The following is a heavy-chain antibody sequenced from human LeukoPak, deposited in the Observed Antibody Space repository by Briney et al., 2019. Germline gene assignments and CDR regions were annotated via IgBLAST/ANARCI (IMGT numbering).Heavy chain of an antibody. D-gene: IGHD2-8*02. J-gene: IGHJ4*02. CDR1: GGTFSSYA. V-gene: IGHV1-69*13. CDR3: VTGATTGEIDY. Sequence: ASVKVSCTASGGTFSSYAISWVRQAPGQGLEWMGGIIPIFGTANYAQKFQGRVTITADESTSTAYVELSSLRSEDTAVYYCVTGATTGEIDYWGQGTLVTVSS. CDR2: IIPIFGTA.